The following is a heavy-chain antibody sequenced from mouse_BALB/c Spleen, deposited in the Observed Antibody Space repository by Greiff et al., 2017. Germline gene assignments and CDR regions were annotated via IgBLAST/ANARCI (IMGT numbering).Heavy chain of an antibody. J-gene: IGHJ4*01. Sequence: EVQLQQSGAELVKPGASVKLSCTASGFNIKDTYMHWVKQRPEQGLEWIGRIDPANGNTKYDPKFQGKATITADTSSNTAYLQLSSLTSEDTAVYYCARSYYGSRYDYYAMDYWGQGTSVTVSS. V-gene: IGHV14-3*02. CDR2: IDPANGNT. CDR3: ARSYYGSRYDYYAMDY. D-gene: IGHD1-1*01. CDR1: GFNIKDTY.